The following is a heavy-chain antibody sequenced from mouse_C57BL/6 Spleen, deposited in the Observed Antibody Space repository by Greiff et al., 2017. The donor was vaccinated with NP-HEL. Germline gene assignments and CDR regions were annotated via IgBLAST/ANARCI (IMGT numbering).Heavy chain of an antibody. V-gene: IGHV1-82*01. D-gene: IGHD3-3*01. CDR3: VRYCCCCDTWFDD. Sequence: QVQLQQSGPELVKPGASVKFSCKASGYTFTNYCMNWVKQRPGKGLEWIGRINPGDGGTNYNQKFKGKATLTVDKSSSTAYMPLRSLTSEDSAVYSSVRYCCCCDTWFDDWGKGTMVTVSA. J-gene: IGHJ3*01. CDR1: GYTFTNYC. CDR2: INPGDGGT.